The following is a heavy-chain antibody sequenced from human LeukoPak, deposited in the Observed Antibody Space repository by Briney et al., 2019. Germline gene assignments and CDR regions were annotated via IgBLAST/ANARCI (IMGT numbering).Heavy chain of an antibody. CDR2: ISYDGSNK. CDR1: GFTFSSYA. J-gene: IGHJ3*02. CDR3: ARVQDAFDI. Sequence: PGGSLRLSCAASGFTFSSYAMHWVRQAQGKGLEWVAVISYDGSNKYYADSVKGRFTISRDNSKNTLYLQMNSLRAEDTAVYYCARVQDAFDIWGQGTMVTVSS. V-gene: IGHV3-30-3*01.